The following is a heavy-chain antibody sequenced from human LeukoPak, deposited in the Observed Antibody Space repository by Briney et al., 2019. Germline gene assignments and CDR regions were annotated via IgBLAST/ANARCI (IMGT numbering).Heavy chain of an antibody. V-gene: IGHV1-46*01. CDR1: GGTFSSYA. D-gene: IGHD3-3*01. J-gene: IGHJ3*02. Sequence: GASVKVSCKASGGTFSSYAISWVRQAPGQGLEWMGIINPSGGSTSYAQKFQGRVTMTRDTSTSTVYMELSSLRSEDTAVYYCARDLERITIFGVARRAFDIWGQGTMVTVSS. CDR3: ARDLERITIFGVARRAFDI. CDR2: INPSGGST.